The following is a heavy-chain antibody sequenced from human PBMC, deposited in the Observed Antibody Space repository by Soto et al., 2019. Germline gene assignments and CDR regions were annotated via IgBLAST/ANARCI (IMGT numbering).Heavy chain of an antibody. CDR1: GGSISSSDHY. CDR3: ARHRINRGSWYWVDP. Sequence: NPSETLCLTCTVSGGSISSSDHYWAWIRQPPGKGLEWLATIYYSGSIYYSPSLKSRATISVDTSKNQISLNLTSVTAADTALYYCARHRINRGSWYWVDPWGQGTLVTVSS. J-gene: IGHJ5*02. V-gene: IGHV4-39*01. CDR2: IYYSGSI. D-gene: IGHD6-13*01.